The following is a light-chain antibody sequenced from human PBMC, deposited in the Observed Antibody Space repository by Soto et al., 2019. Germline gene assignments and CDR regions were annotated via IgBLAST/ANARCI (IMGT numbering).Light chain of an antibody. Sequence: EIVLTQSPVTLSLSPGDRATLSCRPSQSVSSFLAWYQQKPGQAPRLLIYDVSNRAAGIPARFSGSGSGTDFTLTISSLEPEDFAVYYCLQRTGWPPVYTFGQGTKLEI. J-gene: IGKJ2*01. CDR2: DVS. CDR3: LQRTGWPPVYT. V-gene: IGKV3-11*01. CDR1: QSVSSF.